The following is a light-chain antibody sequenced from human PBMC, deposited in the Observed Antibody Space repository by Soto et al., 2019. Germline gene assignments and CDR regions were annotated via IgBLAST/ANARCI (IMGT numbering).Light chain of an antibody. V-gene: IGKV3-15*01. CDR2: ATS. CDR3: QQYDKWPLT. Sequence: EIVMTQSPATLSVSPGERATLSCRASQSVGTNLAWYQHKPGQAPRLLIHATSTRGSGIPARFSGSGSGTEFTLTIGSLQSEDFAVYSCQQYDKWPLTFGGGTKVDI. J-gene: IGKJ4*01. CDR1: QSVGTN.